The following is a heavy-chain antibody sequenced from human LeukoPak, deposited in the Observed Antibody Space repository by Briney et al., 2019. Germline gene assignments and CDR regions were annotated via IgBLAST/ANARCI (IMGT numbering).Heavy chain of an antibody. CDR2: IYHSGST. D-gene: IGHD2-2*01. V-gene: IGHV4-38-2*02. CDR3: AREGGYCSSTRCSFDY. J-gene: IGHJ4*02. Sequence: KPSETLSLTCAVSGYSISSGYYWGWIRQPPWKGLEWIGSIYHSGSTYYNPSLKSRVTISVDTAKNQFPLKLGSVAAADPAVYYCAREGGYCSSTRCSFDYWGQGTLVTVSS. CDR1: GYSISSGYY.